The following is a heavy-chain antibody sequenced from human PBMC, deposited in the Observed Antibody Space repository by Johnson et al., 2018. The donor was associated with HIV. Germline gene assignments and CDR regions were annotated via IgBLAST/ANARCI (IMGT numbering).Heavy chain of an antibody. CDR1: GFTFSSYG. CDR3: AKDQYYYDSRARLGAFDI. V-gene: IGHV3-30*02. CDR2: IRYDGSNK. J-gene: IGHJ3*02. D-gene: IGHD3-22*01. Sequence: VQLVESGGGVVQPGGSLRLSCAASGFTFSSYGMHWVRQAPGKGLEWVAFIRYDGSNKYYADSVKGRFTISRDNSKNTLYLQMNSLRAEDTAVYYCAKDQYYYDSRARLGAFDIWGQGTMVTVSS.